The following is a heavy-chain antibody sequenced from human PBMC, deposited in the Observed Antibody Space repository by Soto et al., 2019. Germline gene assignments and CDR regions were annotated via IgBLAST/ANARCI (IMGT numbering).Heavy chain of an antibody. CDR1: GFTFSCYA. Sequence: EVQLLESGGGLVQPGGSLRLSCAASGFTFSCYAMSWVRQAPGKGLEWVSAISGSGGSTYYADSVKGRFTISRDNSKNTLYLHMNSLRAEDTAVYYRAKGGRSSGGRCYHCFQHWGQGTLVTVSS. D-gene: IGHD2-15*01. V-gene: IGHV3-23*01. CDR3: AKGGRSSGGRCYHCFQH. J-gene: IGHJ1*01. CDR2: ISGSGGST.